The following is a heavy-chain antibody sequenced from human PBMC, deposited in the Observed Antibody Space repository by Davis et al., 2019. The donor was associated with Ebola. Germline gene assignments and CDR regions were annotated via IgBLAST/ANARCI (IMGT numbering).Heavy chain of an antibody. CDR1: GGSISSYY. D-gene: IGHD1-26*01. J-gene: IGHJ4*02. CDR2: IYYSGST. CDR3: ARGVVGATPFNY. Sequence: SETLSLTCTVSGGSISSYYWSWIRQPPGKGLEWIGYIYYSGSTNYNPSLKSRVTISVDTSKNQFSLKLSSVTAADTAVYYCARGVVGATPFNYWGQGTLATVSS. V-gene: IGHV4-59*08.